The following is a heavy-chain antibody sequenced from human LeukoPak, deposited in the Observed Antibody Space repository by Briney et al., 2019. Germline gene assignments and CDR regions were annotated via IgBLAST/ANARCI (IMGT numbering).Heavy chain of an antibody. CDR2: IRSDGSDK. V-gene: IGHV3-30*02. CDR3: VKDTPTTGYHLDS. J-gene: IGHJ4*02. D-gene: IGHD1-1*01. Sequence: GGSLRLSCAASGFTLRGYGMHWVRQAPGKGLEWVAFIRSDGSDKSYADSVKGRFTISRDNSETKLYLQINSLRVEDTAVYYCVKDTPTTGYHLDSWGQGTLVTVSS. CDR1: GFTLRGYG.